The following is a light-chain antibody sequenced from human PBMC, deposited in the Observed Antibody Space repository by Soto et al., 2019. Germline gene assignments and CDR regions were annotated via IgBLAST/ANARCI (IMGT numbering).Light chain of an antibody. Sequence: EIVLTQSPATLSVSQGERATLSCRASQSVSGDLAWYHHKPVQAPRLLIYDSSTRALDTPARFAGSGSGTEFTLTISSLQSEDFAVYFCQQYNNWPITFGQGTRLEI. CDR3: QQYNNWPIT. CDR1: QSVSGD. J-gene: IGKJ5*01. CDR2: DSS. V-gene: IGKV3-15*01.